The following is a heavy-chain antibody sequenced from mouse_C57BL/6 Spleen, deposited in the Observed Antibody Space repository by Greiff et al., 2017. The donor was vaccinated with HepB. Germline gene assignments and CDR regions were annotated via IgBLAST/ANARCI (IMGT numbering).Heavy chain of an antibody. CDR3: ARSGDGYWYFDV. V-gene: IGHV1-81*01. J-gene: IGHJ1*03. CDR1: GYTFTSYG. CDR2: IYPRSGNT. D-gene: IGHD2-3*01. Sequence: VKLQESGAELARPGASVKLSCKASGYTFTSYGISWVKQRTGQGLEWIGEIYPRSGNTYYNEKFKGKATLTADKSSSTAYMELRSLTSEDSAVYFCARSGDGYWYFDVWGTGTTVTVSS.